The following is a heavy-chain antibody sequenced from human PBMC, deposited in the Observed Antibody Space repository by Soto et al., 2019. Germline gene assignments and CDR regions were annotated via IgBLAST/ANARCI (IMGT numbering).Heavy chain of an antibody. Sequence: SETLSLTCTVSGGSSXTHYWNLVRQPPGKGLEWIGYIDYKGNTKYNPSLKSRVTTSVDTSNNQFSLNLNSVTAADTAVYHCARDYYGDYYFDSWGQGILVTVSS. V-gene: IGHV4-59*11. CDR2: IDYKGNT. CDR1: GGSSXTHY. CDR3: ARDYYGDYYFDS. D-gene: IGHD4-17*01. J-gene: IGHJ4*02.